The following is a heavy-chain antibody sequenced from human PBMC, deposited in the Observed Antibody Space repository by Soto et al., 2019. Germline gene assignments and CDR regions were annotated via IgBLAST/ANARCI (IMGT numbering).Heavy chain of an antibody. CDR3: ARDPTDYSNADYFDF. CDR2: INHSGGA. D-gene: IGHD4-4*01. J-gene: IGHJ4*02. Sequence: QVQLQQWGSGLLKPSETLSLTCGVSGGSFSGDYWNWIRQPPGKGLEWIGDINHSGGANYNPSLKRRVTISIDTSKNQFSLRLISVTAADTAVYYCARDPTDYSNADYFDFWGQGTLVTVSS. V-gene: IGHV4-34*01. CDR1: GGSFSGDY.